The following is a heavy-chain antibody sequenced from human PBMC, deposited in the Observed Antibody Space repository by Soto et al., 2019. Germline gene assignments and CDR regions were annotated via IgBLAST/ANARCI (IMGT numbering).Heavy chain of an antibody. Sequence: SETLSLTCAVYGGSFSGYYWSWIRQPPGKGLEWIGEINHSGSTNYNPSLKSRVTISVDTSKNQFSLKLSSVTAADTAVYYCASLKQWLRSDKFDYWGQGTLVTVSS. CDR1: GGSFSGYY. V-gene: IGHV4-34*01. CDR2: INHSGST. CDR3: ASLKQWLRSDKFDY. D-gene: IGHD5-12*01. J-gene: IGHJ4*02.